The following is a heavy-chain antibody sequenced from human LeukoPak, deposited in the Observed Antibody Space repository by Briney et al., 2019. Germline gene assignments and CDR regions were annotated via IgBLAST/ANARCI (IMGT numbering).Heavy chain of an antibody. CDR2: IYYSGTT. J-gene: IGHJ4*02. V-gene: IGHV4-61*01. D-gene: IGHD6-19*01. CDR1: GGSVSSGSYY. CDR3: ARDSGSGWYNY. Sequence: SETLSLTCTVSGGSVSSGSYYWSWIRQPPGKGLEWIGYIYYSGTTSYNPFLKGRVTISVDTSKNQFSLKLSSVTAADTAVYYCARDSGSGWYNYWGQGTLVTVSS.